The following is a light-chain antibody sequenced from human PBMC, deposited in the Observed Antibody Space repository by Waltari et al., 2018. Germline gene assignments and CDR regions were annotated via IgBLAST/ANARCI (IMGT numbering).Light chain of an antibody. CDR1: QDISSW. V-gene: IGKV1-12*01. J-gene: IGKJ4*01. CDR2: AAS. Sequence: DIQMTQSPSSVSSSVGDRVTITCRASQDISSWVAWYQQKPGKAPNLLIYAASTLRSGVPFRFTGRGSGPVFTLPTSSRQPEDFAPYYCQQPTSSPFFGGGTRVRSN. CDR3: QQPTSSPF.